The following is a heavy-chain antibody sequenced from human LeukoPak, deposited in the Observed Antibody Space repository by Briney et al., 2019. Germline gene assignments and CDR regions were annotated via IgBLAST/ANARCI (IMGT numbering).Heavy chain of an antibody. CDR3: AKGKTHYYGPGDS. CDR1: DFTFSDYA. Sequence: GGSLRLSCAASDFTFSDYAMSWVRHAPGKGLEWVSGISGSGGSPFYSDSVKGRFIISRDNSQNTVYLQMNSLRAEDTALYYCAKGKTHYYGPGDSWGQGSLVSVSS. J-gene: IGHJ4*02. CDR2: ISGSGGSP. V-gene: IGHV3-23*01. D-gene: IGHD3-10*01.